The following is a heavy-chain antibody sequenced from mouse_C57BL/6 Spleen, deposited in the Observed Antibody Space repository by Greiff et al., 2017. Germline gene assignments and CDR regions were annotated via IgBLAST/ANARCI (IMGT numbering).Heavy chain of an antibody. V-gene: IGHV14-2*01. CDR3: AGGGEGSEIWFAY. D-gene: IGHD1-1*01. CDR2: IDPEDGET. Sequence: VQLQQSGAELVKPGASVKLSCTASGFNIKDYYMHWVKQRTEQGLEWIGRIDPEDGETTYAPKFQGKATITADTSSNTAYLQLSSLTSEDTAVFYCAGGGEGSEIWFAYWGQGTLVTVSA. J-gene: IGHJ3*01. CDR1: GFNIKDYY.